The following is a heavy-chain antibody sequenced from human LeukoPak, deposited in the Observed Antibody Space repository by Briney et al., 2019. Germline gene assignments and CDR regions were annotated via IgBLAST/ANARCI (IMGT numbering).Heavy chain of an antibody. CDR2: IYHSGST. V-gene: IGHV4-38-2*02. CDR1: VYSISSGYC. J-gene: IGHJ1*01. D-gene: IGHD6-13*01. CDR3: ARVGAAAGGF. Sequence: SETLSLTCTVSVYSISSGYCWGWIRQPPGKGLEWIGSIYHSGSTYFNPSLKSRVNILVDTSKNQFSLKLSSVTAADTAVYYCARVGAAAGGFWGQGTLVTVSS.